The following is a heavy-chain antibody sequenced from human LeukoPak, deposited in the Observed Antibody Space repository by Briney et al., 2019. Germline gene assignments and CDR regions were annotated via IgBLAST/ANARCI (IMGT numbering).Heavy chain of an antibody. D-gene: IGHD2-2*01. CDR1: GYTFTSYY. V-gene: IGHV1-46*04. J-gene: IGHJ4*02. Sequence: ASVKVSCKASGYTFTSYYMHWVRQAPGQGLEWMGMINPSGGSTSYAQKLQGRVTMTRDTSTSTVYMELSRLRSDDTAVYYCARDYCSSTSCLFDYWGQGTLVTVSS. CDR2: INPSGGST. CDR3: ARDYCSSTSCLFDY.